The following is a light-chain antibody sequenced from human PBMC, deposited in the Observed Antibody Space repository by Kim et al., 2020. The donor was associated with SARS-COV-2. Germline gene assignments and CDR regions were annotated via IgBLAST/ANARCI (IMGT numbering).Light chain of an antibody. Sequence: EIVLTQSPATLSLSPGERATLSCRASQSVSSYLAWYQQKPGQAPRLLIYDASNRATGIPDRFSGSGSGTDFTLTISSLEPEDFAVYYCQQRSNWPPVTFGGGTKVDIK. CDR1: QSVSSY. CDR2: DAS. V-gene: IGKV3-11*01. J-gene: IGKJ4*01. CDR3: QQRSNWPPVT.